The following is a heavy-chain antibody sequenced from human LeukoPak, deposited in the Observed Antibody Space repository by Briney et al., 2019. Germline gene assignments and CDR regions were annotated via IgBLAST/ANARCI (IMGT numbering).Heavy chain of an antibody. CDR2: IIPIFGTA. CDR1: GGTFSSYA. V-gene: IGHV1-69*06. Sequence: GSSVNVSCKASGGTFSSYAISWVRQAPGHGLEWMGGIIPIFGTANYAQKFQGRVTITADKATSTAYMELSSLRSEDTAVYYCARDSMMITFGGVIVNTHYFDYWGQGTLVTVSS. J-gene: IGHJ4*02. D-gene: IGHD3-16*02. CDR3: ARDSMMITFGGVIVNTHYFDY.